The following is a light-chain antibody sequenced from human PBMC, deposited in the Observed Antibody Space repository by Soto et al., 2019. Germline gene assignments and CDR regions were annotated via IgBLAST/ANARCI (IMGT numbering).Light chain of an antibody. V-gene: IGKV3-20*01. CDR1: QNVSSNL. CDR3: QQYAGSPRT. CDR2: GAS. J-gene: IGKJ1*01. Sequence: EIVMTQSPATLSVSPGARATLSFRASQNVSSNLLVWYQQHPGQAPRLLIYGASSRATGIPDRFSGSGSGTDFTLTINSLQSEDFAVYFCQQYAGSPRTFGQGTKVDIK.